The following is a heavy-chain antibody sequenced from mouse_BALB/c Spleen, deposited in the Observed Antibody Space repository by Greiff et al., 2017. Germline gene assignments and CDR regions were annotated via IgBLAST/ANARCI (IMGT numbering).Heavy chain of an antibody. D-gene: IGHD2-1*01. CDR2: ISSGSSYT. Sequence: VKLVESGGGLVKPGGSLKLSCAASGFTFSSYTMSWVHQTPEKRLEWVATISSGSSYTYYPDSVKGRFTISRDNAKNTLYLQMSSLKSEDTAMYYCTREGDGNPYAMDYWGQGTSVTVSS. V-gene: IGHV5-6-4*01. CDR3: TREGDGNPYAMDY. CDR1: GFTFSSYT. J-gene: IGHJ4*01.